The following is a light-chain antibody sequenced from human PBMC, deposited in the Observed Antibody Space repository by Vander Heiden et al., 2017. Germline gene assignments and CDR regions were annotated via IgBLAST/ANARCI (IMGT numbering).Light chain of an antibody. J-gene: IGLJ3*02. V-gene: IGLV1-44*01. CDR2: SNN. CDR1: SSNIGSNT. CDR3: AAWDDSLNGWV. Sequence: QSVLTQPPSASGTPGQRATISCSGSSSNIGSNTVNWYQQLPGTAPKLLIYSNNQRPSGVPDQFSGSKSGTSASLAISGLQSEDEADYYCAAWDDSLNGWVFGGGTKLTVL.